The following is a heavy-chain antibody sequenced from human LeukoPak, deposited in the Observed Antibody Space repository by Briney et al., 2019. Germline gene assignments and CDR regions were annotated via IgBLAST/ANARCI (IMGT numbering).Heavy chain of an antibody. V-gene: IGHV4-31*03. Sequence: ASETLSLTCTVSGGSISSGGYYWSWIRQHPGKGLEWIGYIYYSGSTYYDPSLKSRVTISVDTSKNQFSLKLSSVTAADTAVYYCASRGQGGLDYWGQGTLVTVSS. CDR3: ASRGQGGLDY. D-gene: IGHD3-16*01. CDR2: IYYSGST. CDR1: GGSISSGGYY. J-gene: IGHJ4*02.